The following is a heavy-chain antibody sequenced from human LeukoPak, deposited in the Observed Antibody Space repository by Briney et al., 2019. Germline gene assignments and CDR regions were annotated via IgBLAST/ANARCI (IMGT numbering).Heavy chain of an antibody. CDR2: VSGSGTDT. J-gene: IGHJ3*01. V-gene: IGHV3-23*01. D-gene: IGHD3-10*01. Sequence: PGGSLTLSCAASGFSFSSYAMSWVRQTPGKGLDWVSAVSGSGTDTFYDNSVKGRFTISRDNSKNTLYLQMNDLRAEDTAIYYCAKRKFYGSGSVFVSHAFDFWGQGTMVTGSS. CDR3: AKRKFYGSGSVFVSHAFDF. CDR1: GFSFSSYA.